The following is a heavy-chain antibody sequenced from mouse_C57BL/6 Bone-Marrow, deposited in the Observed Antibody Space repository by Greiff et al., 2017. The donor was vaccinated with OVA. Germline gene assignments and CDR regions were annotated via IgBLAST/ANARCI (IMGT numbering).Heavy chain of an antibody. CDR3: ARGGYDFAY. J-gene: IGHJ3*01. Sequence: VQLQQSGAELMKPGASVKLSCKATGYTFTGYWIEWVKQRPGHGLEWIGEILPGSGSTNYNEKFKGKAKFTADISTNTAYMQLSSLTTDDSAIYSCARGGYDFAYWGQGTLVTVSA. CDR1: GYTFTGYW. CDR2: ILPGSGST. V-gene: IGHV1-9*01. D-gene: IGHD2-2*01.